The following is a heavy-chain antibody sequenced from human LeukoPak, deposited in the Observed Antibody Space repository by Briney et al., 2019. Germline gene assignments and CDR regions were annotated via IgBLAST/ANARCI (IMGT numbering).Heavy chain of an antibody. V-gene: IGHV5-51*01. CDR2: IYPGDSDT. D-gene: IGHD3-3*01. CDR1: GYSFTSYW. J-gene: IGHJ4*02. Sequence: GEFLKISCKGSGYSFTSYWIGWVRQMPGKGLEWMGIIYPGDSDTRYSPSFQGQVTISADKSISTAYLQWSSLKASDTAMYYCARGTPRFLEWLFFDYWGQGTLVTVSS. CDR3: ARGTPRFLEWLFFDY.